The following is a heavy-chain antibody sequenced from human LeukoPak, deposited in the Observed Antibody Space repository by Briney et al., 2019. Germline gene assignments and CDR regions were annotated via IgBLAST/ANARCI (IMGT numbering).Heavy chain of an antibody. CDR2: ISSSSSTI. CDR1: GFTFSSYS. V-gene: IGHV3-48*01. J-gene: IGHJ3*02. Sequence: GGSLRLSCAASGFTFSSYSMNWVRQAPGKGPEWVSYISSSSSTIYYADSVKGRFTISRDNAKNSLYLQMNSLRAEDTAVYYCARFIVVVPAATPLGAFDIWGQGTMVTVSS. CDR3: ARFIVVVPAATPLGAFDI. D-gene: IGHD2-2*01.